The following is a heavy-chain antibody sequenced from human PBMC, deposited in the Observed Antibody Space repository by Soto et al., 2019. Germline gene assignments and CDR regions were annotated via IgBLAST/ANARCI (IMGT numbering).Heavy chain of an antibody. Sequence: SVKVSCKASGGTFSSYAISWVRQAPGQGLEWMGGIIPIFGTANYAQKFQGRVTITADESTSTAYMELSSLRSEDTTVYYCARGRSGSSSWYYFDYWGQGTLVTVSS. J-gene: IGHJ4*02. CDR1: GGTFSSYA. CDR3: ARGRSGSSSWYYFDY. CDR2: IIPIFGTA. D-gene: IGHD6-13*01. V-gene: IGHV1-69*13.